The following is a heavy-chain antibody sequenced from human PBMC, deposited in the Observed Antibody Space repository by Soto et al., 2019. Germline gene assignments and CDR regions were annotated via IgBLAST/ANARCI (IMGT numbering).Heavy chain of an antibody. V-gene: IGHV3-23*01. Sequence: GGSLRLSCAGSGFTPSTTPLSWVRQPPGKGLEWVTTISGTASRTYYVDSVKGRFFISRDNSKNTVTLQMNNLTVDDTAVYYCAASFRYFDNWGQGTRVTVSS. CDR3: AASFRYFDN. CDR1: GFTPSTTP. J-gene: IGHJ4*02. D-gene: IGHD3-9*01. CDR2: ISGTASRT.